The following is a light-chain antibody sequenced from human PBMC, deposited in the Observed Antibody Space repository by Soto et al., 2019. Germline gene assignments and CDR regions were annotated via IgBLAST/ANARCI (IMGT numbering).Light chain of an antibody. J-gene: IGLJ3*02. CDR1: SSDVGAYDY. V-gene: IGLV2-14*01. Sequence: QSALTQPASVSGSPGQSITISCTGTSSDVGAYDYVSWYQQHPGKAPKLMIFEVSNRPSGVSNRFSGSKSGNTASLTISGLQAEDEADYYCCSYAGSQTWVFGGGTKLTVL. CDR3: CSYAGSQTWV. CDR2: EVS.